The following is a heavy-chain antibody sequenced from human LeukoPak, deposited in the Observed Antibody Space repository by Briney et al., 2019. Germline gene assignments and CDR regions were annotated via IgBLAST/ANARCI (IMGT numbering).Heavy chain of an antibody. J-gene: IGHJ4*02. Sequence: PGRSLRLSCTASDFPFGDYTMTWVRQAPGKGLEWVGFISSKAYGGTTEYAASVRGRFTISRDDSKSIAYLPMNSLRTEDKAGYHCASAPYSNYVNLDFWGQGTLVTVSS. V-gene: IGHV3-49*04. CDR1: DFPFGDYT. CDR3: ASAPYSNYVNLDF. CDR2: ISSKAYGGTT. D-gene: IGHD4-11*01.